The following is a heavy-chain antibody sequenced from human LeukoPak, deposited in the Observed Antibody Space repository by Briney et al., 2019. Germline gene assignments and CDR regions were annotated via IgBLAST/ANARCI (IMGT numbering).Heavy chain of an antibody. J-gene: IGHJ4*02. V-gene: IGHV3-23*01. CDR1: GFVFTNHA. Sequence: AGSLRLSCAASGFVFTNHAISWVRQAPGRGLEWVSVISGGGRTTEYADSVKGRFTVSSDTSQTTVSLQMNSLRVEDTGIYYCAKNFMVNRYIDSWGRGT. D-gene: IGHD5-18*01. CDR2: ISGGGRTT. CDR3: AKNFMVNRYIDS.